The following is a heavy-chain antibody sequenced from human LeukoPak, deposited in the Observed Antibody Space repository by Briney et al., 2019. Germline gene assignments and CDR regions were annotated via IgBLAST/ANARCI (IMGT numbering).Heavy chain of an antibody. CDR3: TSRKEYSTSSVYY. Sequence: GGSLRLSCAASGFTFTNYVMTWVRQAPGKGLEWISTISVSGATTYYADSVQGRFTISRDNSKNTLSLRMNNLRAEDSAIYYCTSRKEYSTSSVYYWGQGTLATVSS. J-gene: IGHJ4*02. CDR2: ISVSGATT. CDR1: GFTFTNYV. V-gene: IGHV3-23*01. D-gene: IGHD6-6*01.